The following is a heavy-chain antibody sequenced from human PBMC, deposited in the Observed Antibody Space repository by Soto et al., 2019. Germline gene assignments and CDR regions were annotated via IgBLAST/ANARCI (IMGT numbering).Heavy chain of an antibody. V-gene: IGHV3-23*01. CDR1: GLTFSNYA. D-gene: IGHD3-22*01. CDR3: ARDAGELPVVTVGVFVF. J-gene: IGHJ4*02. CDR2: FSGSGDST. Sequence: EVQLLESGGGLVQPGGSLRFSCAASGLTFSNYAMSWVRQAPGKGLEWVSAFSGSGDSTFYADPVKGRFTVSRDNSKKTLYLQLNSLRDEDTAVYYCARDAGELPVVTVGVFVFWGRGTLVTVSS.